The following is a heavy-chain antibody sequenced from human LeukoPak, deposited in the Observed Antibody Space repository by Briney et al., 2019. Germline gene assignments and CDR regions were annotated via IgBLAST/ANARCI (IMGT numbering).Heavy chain of an antibody. Sequence: ASVKVSCKASGYTFTSYGISWVRQAPGQGLEWMGWISAYNGNTNSAQNLQGRVTMTTDTSTNTAYMELRSLGSDDTAVYYCARNAENYDFWSGRNWFDPWGQGTLVAVSS. CDR1: GYTFTSYG. CDR2: ISAYNGNT. J-gene: IGHJ5*02. D-gene: IGHD3-3*01. CDR3: ARNAENYDFWSGRNWFDP. V-gene: IGHV1-18*01.